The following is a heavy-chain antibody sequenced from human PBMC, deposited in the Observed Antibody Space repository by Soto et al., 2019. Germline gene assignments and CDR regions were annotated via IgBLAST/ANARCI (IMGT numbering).Heavy chain of an antibody. D-gene: IGHD3-3*01. CDR3: ARGQRFSDWFDP. Sequence: QVHLQESGPGLVKPSETLSLTCSVSGVTISGHYWTWIRQPAGKGLEWIGRIYSSGNSKYNPSLQSRVTMSPATSNDQFSLRLISVTAADTAVYYCARGQRFSDWFDPWGQGTLVTVSS. CDR1: GVTISGHY. CDR2: IYSSGNS. J-gene: IGHJ5*02. V-gene: IGHV4-4*07.